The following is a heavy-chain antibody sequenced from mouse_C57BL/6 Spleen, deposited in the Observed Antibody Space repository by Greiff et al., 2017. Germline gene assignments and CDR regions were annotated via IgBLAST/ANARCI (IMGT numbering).Heavy chain of an antibody. Sequence: EVQLVESGAGLVKPGGSLKLSCAASGFTFSSYAMSWVRQTPEKRLEWVAYISSGGDYIYYADTVKGRFTISRDNARNTLYLQMSSLKSEDTAMYYCTREGYYYGSSHYAMDYWGQGTSVTVSS. J-gene: IGHJ4*01. CDR3: TREGYYYGSSHYAMDY. CDR2: ISSGGDYI. D-gene: IGHD1-1*01. V-gene: IGHV5-9-1*02. CDR1: GFTFSSYA.